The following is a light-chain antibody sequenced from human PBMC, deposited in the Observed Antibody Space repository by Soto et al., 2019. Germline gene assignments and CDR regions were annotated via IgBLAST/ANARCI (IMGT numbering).Light chain of an antibody. CDR3: QQYYNWFSVT. J-gene: IGKJ1*01. CDR2: AAS. CDR1: QSVSID. V-gene: IGKV3-15*01. Sequence: EIVMTQSPATLSVSPGERVTLSCRASQSVSIDLAWYQQKPGQTPRLLISAASTRATGVPARFSGSGSGKEFTLTISSLQYEDFAVYYCQQYYNWFSVTFGQGTKVDIK.